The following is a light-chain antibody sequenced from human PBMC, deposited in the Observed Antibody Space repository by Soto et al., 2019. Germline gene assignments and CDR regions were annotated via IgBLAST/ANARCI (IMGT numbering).Light chain of an antibody. Sequence: EVVMTQSPATLSVSPGERATLSCRASQSVSSYYLAWYQQKPGQAPRLLIYAASSRATGIPDRFSGGGSGTDFTLTISRLEPEDFAVYYCQQCGSSPWKFGQGTKV. CDR2: AAS. CDR3: QQCGSSPWK. V-gene: IGKV3-20*01. J-gene: IGKJ1*01. CDR1: QSVSSYY.